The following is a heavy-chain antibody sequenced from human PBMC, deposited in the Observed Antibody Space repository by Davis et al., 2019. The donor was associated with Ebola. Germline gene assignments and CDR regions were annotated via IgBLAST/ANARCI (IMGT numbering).Heavy chain of an antibody. CDR2: IYWDDDK. CDR3: AHRLGRFGEWNFDY. J-gene: IGHJ4*02. CDR1: GGSISSSSYY. Sequence: TLSLTCTVSGGSISSSSYYWGWIRQPPGKALEWLALIYWDDDKRYRPSLKSRLTITKDTSKNQVVLTMTNMDPVDTATYYCAHRLGRFGEWNFDYWGLGTLVTVSS. V-gene: IGHV2-5*02. D-gene: IGHD3-10*01.